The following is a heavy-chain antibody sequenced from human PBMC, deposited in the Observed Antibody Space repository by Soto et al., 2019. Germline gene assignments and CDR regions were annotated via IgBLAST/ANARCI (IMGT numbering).Heavy chain of an antibody. D-gene: IGHD3-10*01. CDR3: ARVIFGSGTANDY. J-gene: IGHJ4*02. CDR1: GFTFSGSW. CDR2: IKGDGSGT. V-gene: IGHV3-74*01. Sequence: EVQLVESGGGLVQPGGSLRLSCAASGFTFSGSWMHWVRQAPGKGLVWVSRIKGDGSGTSYADFVKGRFTISRDDAKNTLFLKMNGLRAEDTAVYYWARVIFGSGTANDYWGQGTLVTVSS.